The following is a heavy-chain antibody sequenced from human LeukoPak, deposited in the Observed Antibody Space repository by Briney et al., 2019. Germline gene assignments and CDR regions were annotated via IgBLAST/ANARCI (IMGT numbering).Heavy chain of an antibody. CDR2: IRYDGSNK. CDR3: ANGPSRVTEQNSGDAFDI. J-gene: IGHJ3*02. CDR1: GFTFSSYG. V-gene: IGHV3-30*02. D-gene: IGHD2-21*02. Sequence: TGGSLRLSCAASGFTFSSYGMHWVRQAPGKGLEWVAFIRYDGSNKYYADSVKGRFTISRDNSKNTLYLQMNSLRAEDTAVYYCANGPSRVTEQNSGDAFDIWGQGTMVTVSS.